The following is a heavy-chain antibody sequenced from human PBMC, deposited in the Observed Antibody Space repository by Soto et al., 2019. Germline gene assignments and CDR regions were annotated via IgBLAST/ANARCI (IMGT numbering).Heavy chain of an antibody. J-gene: IGHJ6*02. D-gene: IGHD3-3*01. CDR1: GFTFGDYA. V-gene: IGHV3-49*03. Sequence: SLRLSCTASGFTFGDYAMSWFRQAPGKGLEWVGFIRSKAYGGTTEYAASVKGRFTISRDDSKSIAYLQMNSLKTEDTAVYYCTRDRALRFLEWLSNYYYYYGVDVWGQGTTVTVSS. CDR2: IRSKAYGGTT. CDR3: TRDRALRFLEWLSNYYYYYGVDV.